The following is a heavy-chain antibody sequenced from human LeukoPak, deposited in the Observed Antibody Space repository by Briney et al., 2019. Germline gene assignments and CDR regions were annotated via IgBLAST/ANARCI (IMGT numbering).Heavy chain of an antibody. V-gene: IGHV3-21*01. J-gene: IGHJ6*04. CDR3: ARDVGRGYYYYGMDV. CDR1: GFTFSSYS. Sequence: GGSLRLSCAASGFTFSSYSMNWVRQAPGEGLEWVSSISSSSSYTYYADSVKGRFTISRDNAKNSLYLQMNSLRAEDTAVYYCARDVGRGYYYYGMDVWGKGTTVTVSS. CDR2: ISSSSSYT. D-gene: IGHD2-15*01.